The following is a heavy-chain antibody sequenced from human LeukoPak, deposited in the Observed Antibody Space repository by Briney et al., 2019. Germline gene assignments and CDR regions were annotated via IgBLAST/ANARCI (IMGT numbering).Heavy chain of an antibody. CDR3: AKDIQLST. Sequence: PGGSLSLSCAPSGFTLSAAAMTWVRQAPRKEVEWVSLIGASGESTYYADSVKGRFTISRDNSKNTLSLQMNSLRVEDTARYFCAKDIQLSTWGLGTMVTVSS. D-gene: IGHD5-24*01. CDR1: GFTLSAAA. V-gene: IGHV3-23*01. J-gene: IGHJ3*01. CDR2: IGASGEST.